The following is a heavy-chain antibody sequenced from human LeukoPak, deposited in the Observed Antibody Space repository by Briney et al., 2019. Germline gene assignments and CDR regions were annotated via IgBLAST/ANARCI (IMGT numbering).Heavy chain of an antibody. V-gene: IGHV4-31*03. D-gene: IGHD2-2*01. CDR2: IYYSGST. Sequence: PSETLSLTCTVSGGSISNDDYYWSWIRQHPGKGLEWIGYIYYSGSTYYNPSLKSRATISQDTSKNQFSLKLSSVTAADTAVYYCARHCSSTSCYYDWGQGTLVTVSS. J-gene: IGHJ4*02. CDR1: GGSISNDDYY. CDR3: ARHCSSTSCYYD.